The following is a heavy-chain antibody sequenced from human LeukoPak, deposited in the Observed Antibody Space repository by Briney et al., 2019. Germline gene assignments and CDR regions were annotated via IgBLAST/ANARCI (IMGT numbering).Heavy chain of an antibody. CDR2: ISGSGGST. CDR1: GFTFSSYA. V-gene: IGHV3-23*01. Sequence: GGSLRLSCAASGFTFSSYAMSWVRQAPGKGLEWVSAISGSGGSTYYADSVKGRFTISRDNSKNTLYLQMNSLRAEDTAVYYCARDFRSKVLWFGELLSPFWFDPWGQGTLVTVSS. J-gene: IGHJ5*02. D-gene: IGHD3-10*01. CDR3: ARDFRSKVLWFGELLSPFWFDP.